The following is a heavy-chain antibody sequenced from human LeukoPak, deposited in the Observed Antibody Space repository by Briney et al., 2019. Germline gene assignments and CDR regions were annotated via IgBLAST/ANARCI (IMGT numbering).Heavy chain of an antibody. CDR2: INSAGIST. J-gene: IGHJ4*02. V-gene: IGHV3-74*01. CDR1: GFTFSSYS. D-gene: IGHD6-13*01. Sequence: GGSLRLSCAASGFTFSSYSMNWVRQAPGKGLVWVSRINSAGISTNYADSVKGRFTISRDNAKNTLYLQMNSLRAEDTAIYYCGRDIATAVDYWGLGTLVTVSS. CDR3: GRDIATAVDY.